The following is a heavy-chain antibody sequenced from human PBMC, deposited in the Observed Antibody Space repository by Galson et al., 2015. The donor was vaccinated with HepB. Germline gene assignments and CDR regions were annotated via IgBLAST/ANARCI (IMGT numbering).Heavy chain of an antibody. CDR1: GYTFTGYY. CDR2: INPNSGGT. J-gene: IGHJ5*02. Sequence: SVKVSCKASGYTFTGYYMHWVRQAPGQGLEWMGWINPNSGGTNYAQKFQGRVTMTRDTSISTAYMELSRLRSDDTAVYYCARDQLIKSPIFGVVNWFDPWGQGTLVTVSS. D-gene: IGHD3-3*01. CDR3: ARDQLIKSPIFGVVNWFDP. V-gene: IGHV1-2*02.